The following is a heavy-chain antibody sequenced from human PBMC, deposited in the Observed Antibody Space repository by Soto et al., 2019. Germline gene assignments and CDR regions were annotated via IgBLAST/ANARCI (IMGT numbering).Heavy chain of an antibody. CDR3: AKARYCSGGSCYLFYYFDY. CDR2: ISWNSGSI. V-gene: IGHV3-9*01. CDR1: GFTFDDYA. D-gene: IGHD2-15*01. J-gene: IGHJ4*02. Sequence: GGSLRLSCAASGFTFDDYAMYWVRQAPGKGLEWVSGISWNSGSIGYADSVKGRFTISRDNAKNSLYLQMNSLRAEDTALYYCAKARYCSGGSCYLFYYFDYWGQGTLVTVSS.